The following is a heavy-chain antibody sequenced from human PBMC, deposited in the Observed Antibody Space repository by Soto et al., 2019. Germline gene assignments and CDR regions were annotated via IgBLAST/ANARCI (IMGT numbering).Heavy chain of an antibody. CDR3: ATNGDCSSTSCFSYYYYGMDV. CDR2: IIPILGKA. CDR1: GGTFSSYT. V-gene: IGHV1-69*02. D-gene: IGHD2-2*01. Sequence: QVQLVQSGAEVKKPGSSVKVSCKASGGTFSSYTISWVRQAPGQGLEWMGRIIPILGKANYAQKFQGRVTSTADKSTSTSYMELSSMRSEDTAVYYCATNGDCSSTSCFSYYYYGMDVWGQGTTVTVSS. J-gene: IGHJ6*02.